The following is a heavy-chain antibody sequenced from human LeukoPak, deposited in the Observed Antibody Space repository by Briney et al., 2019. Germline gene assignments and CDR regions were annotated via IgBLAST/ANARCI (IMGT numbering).Heavy chain of an antibody. Sequence: GGSLRLSCAASGFXFSSYWINWVRQAPGKGLEWVANINLDGSEESYVDSVKGRFTISRDNAKNSLYLQMNSLRAEDTAVFYCAIGGYYFGYWGQGTLVTVSS. CDR2: INLDGSEE. V-gene: IGHV3-7*02. D-gene: IGHD3-22*01. CDR1: GFXFSSYW. CDR3: AIGGYYFGY. J-gene: IGHJ4*02.